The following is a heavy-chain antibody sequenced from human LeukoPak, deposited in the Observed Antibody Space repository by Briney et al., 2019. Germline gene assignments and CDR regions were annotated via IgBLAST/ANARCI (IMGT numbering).Heavy chain of an antibody. Sequence: SETLSLTCTVSGGSISSSSYYWGWIRQPPGKGLEWIGSIYYSGSTYYNPSLKSRVTISVDTSKNQFSLKLSSVTAADTAVYYCARQYSDILTGYHRGELYWYFDLWGRGTLVTVSS. CDR2: IYYSGST. J-gene: IGHJ2*01. D-gene: IGHD3-9*01. CDR1: GGSISSSSYY. CDR3: ARQYSDILTGYHRGELYWYFDL. V-gene: IGHV4-39*01.